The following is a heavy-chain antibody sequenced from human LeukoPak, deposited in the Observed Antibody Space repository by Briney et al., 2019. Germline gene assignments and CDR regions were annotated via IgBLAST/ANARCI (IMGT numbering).Heavy chain of an antibody. Sequence: SETLSLTCTVSGGSVSSGSYYWSWIRQPPGKGPEWIGYIYYSGSTNYNPSLKSRVTISVDTSKNQFSLKLSSVTAADTAVYYCARDRVPRSRVLRYFDWSDYGMDVWGQGTTVTVSS. V-gene: IGHV4-61*01. J-gene: IGHJ6*02. D-gene: IGHD3-9*01. CDR3: ARDRVPRSRVLRYFDWSDYGMDV. CDR1: GGSVSSGSYY. CDR2: IYYSGST.